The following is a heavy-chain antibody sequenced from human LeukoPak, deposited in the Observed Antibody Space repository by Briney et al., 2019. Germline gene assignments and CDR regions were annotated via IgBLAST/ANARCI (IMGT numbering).Heavy chain of an antibody. D-gene: IGHD3-3*01. V-gene: IGHV3-30*01. CDR1: GFTFSSYA. CDR2: ISYDGSNK. CDR3: GTGITIFGVVPIWEDY. J-gene: IGHJ4*02. Sequence: GGSLRLSCAVSGFTFSSYAMHWVRQAPGKGLEWVAVISYDGSNKYYADSVKGRFTISRDNSKNTLYLQMNSLRAEDTAVYYCGTGITIFGVVPIWEDYWGQGTLVTVSS.